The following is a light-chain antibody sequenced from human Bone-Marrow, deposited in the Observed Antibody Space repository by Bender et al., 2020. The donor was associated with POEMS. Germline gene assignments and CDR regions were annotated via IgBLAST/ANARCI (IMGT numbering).Light chain of an antibody. CDR1: SSDVGTYDL. CDR3: CSYAGSSTLV. CDR2: EVS. V-gene: IGLV2-23*02. J-gene: IGLJ2*01. Sequence: QSALTQPASVSGSPGQSIIISCTGTSSDVGTYDLVSWYQQYPGKAPKLMIYEVSKRPSGVSNRFSGSKSGNTASLTISGLQAEDEADYYCCSYAGSSTLVFGGGTKLTVL.